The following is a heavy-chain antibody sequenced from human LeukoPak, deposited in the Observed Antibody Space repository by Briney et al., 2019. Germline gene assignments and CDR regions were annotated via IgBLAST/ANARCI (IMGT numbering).Heavy chain of an antibody. V-gene: IGHV1-2*02. J-gene: IGHJ5*02. D-gene: IGHD5-12*01. CDR1: GYTFTGYY. CDR3: ARGVHCGYSGYDCFFNWFDP. CDR2: ISPNSGGT. Sequence: ASVKVSCKASGYTFTGYYMHWVRQAPGQGLEWMGWISPNSGGTNYAQKFQGRVTMTRDTSISTAYMELSRLRSDDTAVYYCARGVHCGYSGYDCFFNWFDPWGQGTLVTVSS.